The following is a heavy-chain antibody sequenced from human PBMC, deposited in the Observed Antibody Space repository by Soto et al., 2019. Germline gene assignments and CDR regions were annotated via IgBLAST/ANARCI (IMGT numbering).Heavy chain of an antibody. CDR1: GFTFSSYA. CDR3: APLEDGMDV. CDR2: ISYDGSNK. D-gene: IGHD1-1*01. Sequence: QTGGSLRLSCAASGFTFSSYAMHWVRQAPGKGLEWVAVISYDGSNKYYADSVKGRFTISRDNSKNTLYLQMNSLRAEDTAVYYCAPLEDGMDVWGQGTTVTVSS. V-gene: IGHV3-30-3*01. J-gene: IGHJ6*02.